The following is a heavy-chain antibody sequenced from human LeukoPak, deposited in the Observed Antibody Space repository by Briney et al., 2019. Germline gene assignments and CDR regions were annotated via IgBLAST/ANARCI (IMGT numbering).Heavy chain of an antibody. V-gene: IGHV5-51*01. CDR2: IYPGDSDT. CDR1: GYRFTSYW. Sequence: GASLKISCKVSGYRFTSYWIGWVRQLPGKGLEWMGTIYPGDSDTSHSPSSQGQVTISADQSISTAYLQWSSLKASDTAMYYCARHIFSSSYFDYWGQGTLVTVSS. D-gene: IGHD6-6*01. J-gene: IGHJ4*02. CDR3: ARHIFSSSYFDY.